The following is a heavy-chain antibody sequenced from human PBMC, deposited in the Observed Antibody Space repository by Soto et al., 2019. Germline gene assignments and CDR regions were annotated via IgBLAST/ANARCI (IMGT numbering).Heavy chain of an antibody. CDR1: GGSISSGGYY. CDR2: IYYSGST. J-gene: IGHJ6*02. D-gene: IGHD6-6*01. CDR3: ARAISSSSGYYYYYYGMDV. V-gene: IGHV4-31*03. Sequence: KTSETLSLTCTVSGGSISSGGYYWSWIRQHPGKGLEWSGYIYYSGSTYYNPSLKSRVTISVDTSKNQFSLKLSSVTAADTAVYSCARAISSSSGYYYYYYGMDVWGQGTTVTVSS.